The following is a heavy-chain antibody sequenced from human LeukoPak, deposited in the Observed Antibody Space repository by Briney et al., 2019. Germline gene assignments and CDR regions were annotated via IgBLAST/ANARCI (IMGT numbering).Heavy chain of an antibody. CDR2: ISSSSSYI. Sequence: GGSLRLSCAASGFTFSNAWMSWVRQAPGKGLEWVSSISSSSSYIYYADSVKGRFTISRDNAKNSLYLQMNSLRAEDTAVYYCAREGGVRGMDVWGQGTTVTVSS. CDR3: AREGGVRGMDV. D-gene: IGHD3-10*01. V-gene: IGHV3-21*01. J-gene: IGHJ6*02. CDR1: GFTFSNAW.